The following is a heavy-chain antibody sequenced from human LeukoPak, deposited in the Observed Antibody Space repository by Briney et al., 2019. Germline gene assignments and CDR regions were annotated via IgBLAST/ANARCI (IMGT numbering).Heavy chain of an antibody. J-gene: IGHJ4*02. CDR2: ISYDERDV. CDR3: ASLKEWLLLGGFDY. V-gene: IGHV3-30*03. CDR1: GFAFRTSA. D-gene: IGHD3-22*01. Sequence: GGSLRLSCAASGFAFRTSALYWVRQAPGKGLEWVAAISYDERDVYYADSVKGRFAISRDNSKDILYLQMNGLRLEDTAIYYCASLKEWLLLGGFDYWGQGALVTVSS.